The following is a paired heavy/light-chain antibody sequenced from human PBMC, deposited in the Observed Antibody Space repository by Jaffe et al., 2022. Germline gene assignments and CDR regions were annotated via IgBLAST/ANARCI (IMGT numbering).Light chain of an antibody. CDR2: AAS. Sequence: AIRMTQSPSSLSASTGDRVTITCRASQGISSYLAWYQQKPGKAPKLLIYAASTLQSGVPSRFSGSGSGTDFTLTISCLQSEDFATYYCQQYYSYPPTFGQGTKLEIK. CDR3: QQYYSYPPT. V-gene: IGKV1-8*01. J-gene: IGKJ2*01. CDR1: QGISSY.
Heavy chain of an antibody. J-gene: IGHJ6*03. CDR2: INHSGST. V-gene: IGHV4-34*01. Sequence: QVQLQQWGAGLLKPSETLSLTCAVYGGSFSGYYWSWIRQPPGKGLEWIGEINHSGSTNYNPSLKSRVTISVDTSKNQFSLKLSSVTAADTAVYYCARGIRGEARQSMVRGDYYYYYMDVWGKGTTVTVSS. D-gene: IGHD3-10*01. CDR1: GGSFSGYY. CDR3: ARGIRGEARQSMVRGDYYYYYMDV.